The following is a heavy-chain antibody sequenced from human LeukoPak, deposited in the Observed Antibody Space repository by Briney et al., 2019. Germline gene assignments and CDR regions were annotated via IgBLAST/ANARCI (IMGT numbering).Heavy chain of an antibody. Sequence: SVKVSCKASGGTFSSYAISWVRQAPGQGLEWMGGIIPIFGTANYAQKFQGRVTITADESTSTAYMELSSLRSEDTAVYYCASGSSGYGYYYYMDVWGKGPRSPSP. V-gene: IGHV1-69*01. CDR1: GGTFSSYA. D-gene: IGHD3-22*01. J-gene: IGHJ6*03. CDR2: IIPIFGTA. CDR3: ASGSSGYGYYYYMDV.